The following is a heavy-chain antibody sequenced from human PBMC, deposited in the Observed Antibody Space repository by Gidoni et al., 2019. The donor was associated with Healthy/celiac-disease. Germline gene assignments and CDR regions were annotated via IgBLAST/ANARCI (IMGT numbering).Heavy chain of an antibody. CDR2: ISYDGSNK. J-gene: IGHJ4*02. Sequence: QVQLVESGGGVVQPGRSLRLSCAASGFTFSSYGMHWVRQAPGKGLEWVAVISYDGSNKYYADSVKGRFTISRDNSKNTLYLQMNSLRAEDTAVYYCAKDLEGIAVAGSDYWGQGTLVTVSS. V-gene: IGHV3-30*18. D-gene: IGHD6-19*01. CDR3: AKDLEGIAVAGSDY. CDR1: GFTFSSYG.